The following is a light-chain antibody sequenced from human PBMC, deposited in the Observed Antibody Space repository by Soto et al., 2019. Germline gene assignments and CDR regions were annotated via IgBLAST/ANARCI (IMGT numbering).Light chain of an antibody. J-gene: IGLJ2*01. V-gene: IGLV1-40*01. Sequence: QSVLTQPPSVSGAPGQRVTISCTGSSSNIGAGYDVHWYQQLPGTAPKLLIYGNSNRPSGVPDRFSGSKSGTSASLAITGLQVEDEADHYCQSYASSLRGVVFGGGTKLTVL. CDR3: QSYASSLRGVV. CDR2: GNS. CDR1: SSNIGAGYD.